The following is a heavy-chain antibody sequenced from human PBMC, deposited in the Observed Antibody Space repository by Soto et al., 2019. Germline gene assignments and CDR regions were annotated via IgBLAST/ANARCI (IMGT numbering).Heavy chain of an antibody. CDR3: ARDQYYYDSSRGGFDP. Sequence: VKVSCKASGGTFSSYAISWVRQAPGQGLEWMGGIIPIFGTANYAQKFQGRVTITADESTSTAYMELSSLRSEDTAVYYCARDQYYYDSSRGGFDPWGQGTLVTVSS. J-gene: IGHJ5*02. CDR1: GGTFSSYA. V-gene: IGHV1-69*01. CDR2: IIPIFGTA. D-gene: IGHD3-22*01.